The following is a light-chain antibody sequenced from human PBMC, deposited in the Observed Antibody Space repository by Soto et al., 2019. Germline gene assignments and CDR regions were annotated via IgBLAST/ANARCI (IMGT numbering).Light chain of an antibody. J-gene: IGLJ2*01. CDR1: ALPKQY. CDR2: KDS. CDR3: QSADRSGTYVV. Sequence: SYELTQPPSVSVSPGQTARITCSGDALPKQYAYWYQQKPGQAPVLVIYKDSERPSGIPGRISDSRSGTTVTLTISGVQAEGGADYDCQSADRSGTYVVFGEGTKLTVL. V-gene: IGLV3-25*03.